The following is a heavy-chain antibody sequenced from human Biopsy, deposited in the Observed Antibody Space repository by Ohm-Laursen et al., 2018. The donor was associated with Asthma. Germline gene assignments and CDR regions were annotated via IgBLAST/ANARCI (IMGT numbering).Heavy chain of an antibody. Sequence: SLRLSCAASGFVFSQCGMHWVRQGPGKGLEWVALVSSDGHNKYYDDSVKGRFTISRDNSRKRLYLQINRLTVEDSAVYFCARQSGQDYGDSSGFDIWGQGTKVAVSS. CDR1: GFVFSQCG. J-gene: IGHJ3*02. CDR2: VSSDGHNK. CDR3: ARQSGQDYGDSSGFDI. V-gene: IGHV3-30*03. D-gene: IGHD3-22*01.